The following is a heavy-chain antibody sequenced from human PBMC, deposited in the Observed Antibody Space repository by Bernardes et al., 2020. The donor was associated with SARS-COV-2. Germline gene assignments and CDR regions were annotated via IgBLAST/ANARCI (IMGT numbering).Heavy chain of an antibody. CDR3: ARDISAYSDSSGFDS. D-gene: IGHD3-22*01. CDR1: GFSVSAYW. CDR2: IKQDGSEK. J-gene: IGHJ4*02. Sequence: GGSLRLSCAASGFSVSAYWMHWVRQAPGEGLVWVANIKQDGSEKYYVDSVKGRFTISRDNAKNSLSLQINSLRAEDTAVYYCARDISAYSDSSGFDSWGQGSLVTVSS. V-gene: IGHV3-7*01.